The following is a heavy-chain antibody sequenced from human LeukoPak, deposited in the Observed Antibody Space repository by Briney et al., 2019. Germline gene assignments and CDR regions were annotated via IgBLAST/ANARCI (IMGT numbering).Heavy chain of an antibody. D-gene: IGHD6-19*01. J-gene: IGHJ4*02. Sequence: SETLSLTCTVSGGSISSSSYYWGWIRQPPGKGLEWIGSIYYSGSTYYNPSLKSRVTISVDTSKNQFSLKLSSVTAADTAVYYCARGGMEDSSGLAYWGQGTLVTVSS. V-gene: IGHV4-39*01. CDR2: IYYSGST. CDR3: ARGGMEDSSGLAY. CDR1: GGSISSSSYY.